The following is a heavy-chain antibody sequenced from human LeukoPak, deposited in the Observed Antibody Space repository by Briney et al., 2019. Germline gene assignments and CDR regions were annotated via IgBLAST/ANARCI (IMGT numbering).Heavy chain of an antibody. V-gene: IGHV3-21*01. CDR3: AREAGGSYRNSDY. CDR2: ISSSSSYI. J-gene: IGHJ4*02. CDR1: GFTFSSYS. D-gene: IGHD5-18*01. Sequence: PGGSLRLSCAASGFTFSSYSMNWVRQAPGKGLEWVSSISSSSSYIYYADSVKGRFTISRDNAKNSLYLQMNSLRAEDTAVYYCAREAGGSYRNSDYWGQGTLVTVSS.